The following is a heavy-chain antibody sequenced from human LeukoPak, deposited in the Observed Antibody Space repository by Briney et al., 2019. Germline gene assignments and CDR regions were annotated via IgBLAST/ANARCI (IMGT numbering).Heavy chain of an antibody. V-gene: IGHV1-2*02. CDR1: GYTFTGFY. CDR2: INPNSGDT. J-gene: IGHJ4*02. CDR3: ARGPYDY. Sequence: ASVKVSCKASGYTFTGFYIHWVRQAPGQGLEWMGWINPNSGDTNYAQKFQGGVSMTADTSINTAYMDLNRLRSDDSALYYCARGPYDYWGQGTLVTVSS.